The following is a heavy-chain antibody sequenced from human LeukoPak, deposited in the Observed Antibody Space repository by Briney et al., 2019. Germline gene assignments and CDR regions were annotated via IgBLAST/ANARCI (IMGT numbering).Heavy chain of an antibody. CDR3: ASLAVAGTSISLDY. V-gene: IGHV3-30*03. J-gene: IGHJ4*02. CDR1: GFTLSSYG. D-gene: IGHD6-19*01. Sequence: PGGSLRLSCAASGFTLSSYGMHWVRQAPGKGLEWVAVISYDGSNKYYADSVKGRFTISRDNSKNTLYLQMNSLRAEDTAVYYCASLAVAGTSISLDYWGQGTLVTVSS. CDR2: ISYDGSNK.